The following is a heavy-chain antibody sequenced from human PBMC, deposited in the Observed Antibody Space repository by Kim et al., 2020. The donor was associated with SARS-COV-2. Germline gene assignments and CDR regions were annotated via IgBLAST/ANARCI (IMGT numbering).Heavy chain of an antibody. CDR1: GFAFNTFG. V-gene: IGHV3-30*18. Sequence: GGSLRLSCVASGFAFNTFGMHWVRQAPGKGLEWVAVTSYDETNKHYADSVKGRFTISRDNSKNTLYLQMSGLRAEDTAIYYCVKDGVGGGGRNGYYVDYWRRGSMVTVAS. CDR2: TSYDETNK. J-gene: IGHJ4*02. D-gene: IGHD3-3*01. CDR3: VKDGVGGGGRNGYYVDY.